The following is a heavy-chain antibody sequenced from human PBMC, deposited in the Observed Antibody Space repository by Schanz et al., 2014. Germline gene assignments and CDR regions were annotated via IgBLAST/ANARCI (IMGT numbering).Heavy chain of an antibody. D-gene: IGHD3-10*01. CDR1: GYTFVSYS. V-gene: IGHV1-3*04. CDR3: TEMAEEGPQLNNWGGAYFDF. Sequence: QVQLVQSGAEVKKPGASVKVSCKESGYTFVSYSMHWLRQAPARRLEWMGWIHTASGNTRYSEAFPGRLAMKRDTSASTSCMELGGRTSEGTARYNRTEMAEEGPQLNNWGGAYFDFWGQGTLXTVSS. J-gene: IGHJ4*02. CDR2: IHTASGNT.